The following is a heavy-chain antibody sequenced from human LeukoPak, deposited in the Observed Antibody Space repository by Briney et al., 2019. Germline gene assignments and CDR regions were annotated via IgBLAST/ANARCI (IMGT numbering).Heavy chain of an antibody. Sequence: SETLSLTCTVSGRSISSSSYYWGWIRQPPGKGLGWFGRIYYSGSTYYNPSLKSRVTISVDTSKNQFSLKLSSVTAADTAVYYCASLLAGLEYFDYWGQGTLVTVSS. CDR2: IYYSGST. J-gene: IGHJ4*02. CDR3: ASLLAGLEYFDY. D-gene: IGHD2-15*01. CDR1: GRSISSSSYY. V-gene: IGHV4-39*07.